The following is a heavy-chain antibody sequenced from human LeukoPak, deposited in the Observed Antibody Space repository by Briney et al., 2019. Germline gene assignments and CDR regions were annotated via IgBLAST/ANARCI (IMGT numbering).Heavy chain of an antibody. V-gene: IGHV4-34*01. Sequence: SETLSLTCAVYGGSFSGYYWSWIRQPPGKGLEWIGEINHSGSTNYNPSLKSRVTISVDTSKNQFSLELSSVTAADTAVYYCARGATTPPGYDRLRFDYWGQGTLVTVSS. CDR1: GGSFSGYY. D-gene: IGHD1-1*01. CDR2: INHSGST. CDR3: ARGATTPPGYDRLRFDY. J-gene: IGHJ4*02.